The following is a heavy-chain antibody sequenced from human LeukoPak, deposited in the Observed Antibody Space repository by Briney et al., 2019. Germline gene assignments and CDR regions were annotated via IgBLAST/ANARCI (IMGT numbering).Heavy chain of an antibody. D-gene: IGHD3-9*01. CDR3: ARDWFNDY. CDR1: GFTFGGDA. CDR2: ISGSGAHT. Sequence: LLGGSLRLSCIASGFTFGGDAMNWIRQVPGKGLEWVSAISGSGAHTFYADSVKGRFTVSRDNFNDTLYLQMNSLRVEDTAIYYCARDWFNDYWGQGTLVTVSS. J-gene: IGHJ4*02. V-gene: IGHV3-23*01.